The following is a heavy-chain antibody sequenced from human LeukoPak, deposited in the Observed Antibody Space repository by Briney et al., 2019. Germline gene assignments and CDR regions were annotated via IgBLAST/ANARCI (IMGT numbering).Heavy chain of an antibody. D-gene: IGHD1-26*01. CDR2: IYYSGST. CDR3: ARAGTLDYYGMDV. Sequence: SETLSLTCTVSGGSISGYYWSWLRQPPGKGLEWIGYIYYSGSTNYNPSLKSRVTVSVDTSKNQFSLKLSSVTAADTAVYYCARAGTLDYYGMDVWGQGTTVTVSS. CDR1: GGSISGYY. J-gene: IGHJ6*02. V-gene: IGHV4-59*01.